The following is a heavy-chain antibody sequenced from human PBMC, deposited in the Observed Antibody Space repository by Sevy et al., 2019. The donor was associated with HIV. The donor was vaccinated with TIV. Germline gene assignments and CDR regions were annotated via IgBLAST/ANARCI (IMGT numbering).Heavy chain of an antibody. Sequence: GGSLRLSCEASGFDFSSHWMQWVRQAPGKGLVWVSRMNNDGSSTNYADSVKGRFTISRDNAKNTLYLKMNNLGDEDTALYYCATPRFDFWGPGTLVTVSS. V-gene: IGHV3-74*01. CDR3: ATPRFDF. CDR2: MNNDGSST. CDR1: GFDFSSHW. J-gene: IGHJ4*01.